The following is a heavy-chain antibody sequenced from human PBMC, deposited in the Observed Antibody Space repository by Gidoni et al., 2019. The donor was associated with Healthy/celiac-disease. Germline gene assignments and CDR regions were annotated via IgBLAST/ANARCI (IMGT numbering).Heavy chain of an antibody. V-gene: IGHV2-5*02. D-gene: IGHD1-20*01. J-gene: IGHJ5*02. CDR3: AHAITGPTEPFDP. Sequence: QITLKESGPTLVTPTQTLTMTCHFSWFSLSTSGVGVGWICQPPGKARGWLALIYGDDDKRYSPSLKSKLTITKDTSKNQVVLTLNNMDPVATATYYCAHAITGPTEPFDPGGQGTLVTVSS. CDR1: WFSLSTSGVG. CDR2: IYGDDDK.